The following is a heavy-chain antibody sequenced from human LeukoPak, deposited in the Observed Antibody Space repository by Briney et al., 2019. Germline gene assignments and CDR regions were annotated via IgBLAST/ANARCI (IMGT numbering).Heavy chain of an antibody. CDR2: ISSSSSYI. V-gene: IGHV3-21*01. J-gene: IGHJ4*02. Sequence: GGSLGLSCAACGFTFSSYIMNWVRQAPGKGLEWVSSISSSSSYIYYADSVKGRFTISRDNAKNSLYLQMNSLRAEDTAVYYCARDKVATRGYSSGWSPSFDYWGQGTLVTVSS. CDR3: ARDKVATRGYSSGWSPSFDY. D-gene: IGHD6-19*01. CDR1: GFTFSSYI.